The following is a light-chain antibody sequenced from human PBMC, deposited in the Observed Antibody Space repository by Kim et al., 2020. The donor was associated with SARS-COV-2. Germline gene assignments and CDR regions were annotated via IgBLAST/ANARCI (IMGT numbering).Light chain of an antibody. Sequence: SVSPGQTASITCSGDKVGDKYACWYQQKPGQSPVLVIYQDSKRPSGIPERFSGSNSGNTATLTISGTQAIDEADYYCQAWDSSTVVFGGGTQLTV. CDR2: QDS. J-gene: IGLJ2*01. CDR1: KVGDKY. CDR3: QAWDSSTVV. V-gene: IGLV3-1*01.